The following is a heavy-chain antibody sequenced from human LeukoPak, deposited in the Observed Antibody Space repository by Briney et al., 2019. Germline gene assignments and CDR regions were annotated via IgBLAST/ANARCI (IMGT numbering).Heavy chain of an antibody. CDR2: ISYSGST. V-gene: IGHV4-39*07. Sequence: PPETLSLTCTVSGGSINSNSHHWGWIRQPPGKGLEWIGSISYSGSTYHNPSLKSRVTISVDTSKKQFSLNLRAVTAADTAVYYCARELHSGYDPDFDYWGQGILVTVSS. CDR1: GGSINSNSHH. J-gene: IGHJ4*02. CDR3: ARELHSGYDPDFDY. D-gene: IGHD5-12*01.